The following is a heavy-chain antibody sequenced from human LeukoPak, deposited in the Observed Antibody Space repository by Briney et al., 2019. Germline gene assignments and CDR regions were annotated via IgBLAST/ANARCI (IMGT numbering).Heavy chain of an antibody. V-gene: IGHV4-4*07. CDR3: ARPYTAMVKAHYWYFDL. CDR1: GGSISSYY. J-gene: IGHJ2*01. D-gene: IGHD5-18*01. CDR2: IYTSGST. Sequence: SETLSLTCTVSGGSISSYYWSWIRQPAGKGLEWIGRIYTSGSTYYNPSLKSRVTISVDTSKNQFSLKLSSVTAADTAVYYCARPYTAMVKAHYWYFDLWGRGTLVTVSS.